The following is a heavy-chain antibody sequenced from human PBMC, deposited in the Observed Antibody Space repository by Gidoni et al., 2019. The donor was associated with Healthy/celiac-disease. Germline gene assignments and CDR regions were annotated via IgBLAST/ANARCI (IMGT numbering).Heavy chain of an antibody. J-gene: IGHJ3*02. Sequence: EVQLLESGGGLVQPGGSLRLSCAASGFPFSSYAMSWVRQAPGKGLEWVSAISGSGGSTYYADSVKGRFTISRDNSKNTLYLQMNSLRAEDTAVYYCAKDRYDSSGYYGDAFDIWGQGTMVTVSS. D-gene: IGHD3-22*01. CDR1: GFPFSSYA. V-gene: IGHV3-23*01. CDR2: ISGSGGST. CDR3: AKDRYDSSGYYGDAFDI.